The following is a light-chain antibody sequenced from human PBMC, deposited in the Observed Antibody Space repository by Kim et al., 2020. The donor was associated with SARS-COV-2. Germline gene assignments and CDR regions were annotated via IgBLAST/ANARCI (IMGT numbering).Light chain of an antibody. Sequence: SVTLSGTGTSSDVGAYNYVSWYQQHPGKAPKLMIYDVSKRPSGVIDRFSGSKSGNTASLTISGLQSEDEADYYCCSYAGSYSVWVFGGGTQLTVL. CDR1: SSDVGAYNY. CDR2: DVS. CDR3: CSYAGSYSVWV. V-gene: IGLV2-11*01. J-gene: IGLJ3*02.